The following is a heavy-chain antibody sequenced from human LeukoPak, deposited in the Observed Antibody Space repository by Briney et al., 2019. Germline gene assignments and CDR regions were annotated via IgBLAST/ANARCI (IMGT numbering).Heavy chain of an antibody. V-gene: IGHV3-7*01. CDR2: IKQDGSEK. D-gene: IGHD6-25*01. J-gene: IGHJ4*02. Sequence: PGGSLRLSCAASGFTFSSYWMSWVRQAPGKGLEWVANIKQDGSEKYYVDSVKGRFTISRDNAKNSPYLQMNSLRAEDTAVYYCAREGHSYSSEVDYWGQGTLVTVSS. CDR3: AREGHSYSSEVDY. CDR1: GFTFSSYW.